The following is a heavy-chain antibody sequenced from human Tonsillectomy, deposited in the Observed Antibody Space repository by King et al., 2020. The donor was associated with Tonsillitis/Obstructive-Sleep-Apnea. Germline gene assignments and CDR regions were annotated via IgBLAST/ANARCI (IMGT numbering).Heavy chain of an antibody. CDR1: GFTFSSYA. Sequence: MQLVQSGGGLVQPGGALRLSCSASGFTFSSYAMHWGRQAPGKGLEYVSAISSNGGSTYYADAVKGRFTISRDNSKNTLYLQMSSLRAEDTAVYYCVKNVVGGSSSGFYWGQGTLVTVSS. J-gene: IGHJ4*02. CDR2: ISSNGGST. CDR3: VKNVVGGSSSGFY. D-gene: IGHD6-6*01. V-gene: IGHV3-64D*06.